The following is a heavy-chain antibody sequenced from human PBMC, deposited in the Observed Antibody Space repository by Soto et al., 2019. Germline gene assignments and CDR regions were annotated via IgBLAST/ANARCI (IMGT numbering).Heavy chain of an antibody. CDR3: ARVPSPFDYYYAMDV. Sequence: GGSLRLSCAASGFTLSRYSMNWVRQAPGKGLEWISYISSGSGTIYYADSVKGRFTISRDNAKNSLYLQMNSLRDADTAVYFCARVPSPFDYYYAMDVWGQGTTVTVSS. J-gene: IGHJ6*02. V-gene: IGHV3-48*02. D-gene: IGHD3-16*01. CDR2: ISSGSGTI. CDR1: GFTLSRYS.